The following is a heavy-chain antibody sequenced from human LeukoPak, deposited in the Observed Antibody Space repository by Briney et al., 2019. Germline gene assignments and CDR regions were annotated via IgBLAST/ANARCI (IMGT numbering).Heavy chain of an antibody. CDR2: ISGSGGST. CDR1: GFTFSSYA. V-gene: IGHV3-23*01. Sequence: GGSLRLSCAASGFTFSSYAMSWVRQAPGKGLEWVSAISGSGGSTYYADSVKGRFTISRDNSKNTLYLQMNSLRAEDTAVYYCAKGRYFPPYGSGSYYGDLDYWGQGTLVTVSS. D-gene: IGHD3-10*01. J-gene: IGHJ4*02. CDR3: AKGRYFPPYGSGSYYGDLDY.